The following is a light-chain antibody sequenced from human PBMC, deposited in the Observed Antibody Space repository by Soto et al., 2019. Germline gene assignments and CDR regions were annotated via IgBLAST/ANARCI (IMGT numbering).Light chain of an antibody. J-gene: IGLJ2*01. CDR1: SNDVGGYNF. CDR2: DVS. V-gene: IGLV2-11*01. CDR3: SSYAGSYPLV. Sequence: QSALTQPRSVSGSPGQSVTISCTGTSNDVGGYNFVSWHQQHPGKVPKLFIYDVSRRPSGVPDRFSGSKSGNTASLTISGLQAEDEADYYCSSYAGSYPLVFGGGTKVTVL.